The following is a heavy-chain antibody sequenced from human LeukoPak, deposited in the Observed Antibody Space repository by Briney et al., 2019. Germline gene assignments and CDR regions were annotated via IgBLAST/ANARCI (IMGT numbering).Heavy chain of an antibody. CDR2: ISSSSSYI. D-gene: IGHD2-21*01. CDR3: ARAPYCGGDCYSYYFGY. Sequence: PGGSLRLSCAASGFTFSSYSMNWVRQAPGKGLDCVSSISSSSSYIYYADSVKGRFTISRDNAKNSLYLRMNSLRAEDTAVYYCARAPYCGGDCYSYYFGYWGQGTLVTVSS. J-gene: IGHJ4*02. CDR1: GFTFSSYS. V-gene: IGHV3-21*01.